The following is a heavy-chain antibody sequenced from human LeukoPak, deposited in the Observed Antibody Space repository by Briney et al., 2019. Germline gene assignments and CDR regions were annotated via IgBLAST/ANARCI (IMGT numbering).Heavy chain of an antibody. CDR1: GVPISSYY. D-gene: IGHD3-10*01. J-gene: IGHJ5*02. V-gene: IGHV4-59*01. Sequence: SETLSLTCTVSGVPISSYYWSWIRQPPGKGLEWIGYIYYSGRTNYNPSLKSRVTISVDTSKNQFSLKLSSVTAADTAVYYCARDRSPFDPWGQGTLVTVSS. CDR3: ARDRSPFDP. CDR2: IYYSGRT.